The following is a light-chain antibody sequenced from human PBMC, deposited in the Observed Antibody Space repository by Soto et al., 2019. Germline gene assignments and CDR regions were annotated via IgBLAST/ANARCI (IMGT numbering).Light chain of an antibody. V-gene: IGKV1-17*03. Sequence: DIQMTQSPSAMSASVGDRVTITCRASRGISHYLVWFQQRPGKVPKRLIYGASTLESGVPSRFSGSGSGTEFTLTISSLQPEDFATNYCLQHNTYPLSFGGGTKVAMK. CDR2: GAS. CDR1: RGISHY. J-gene: IGKJ4*01. CDR3: LQHNTYPLS.